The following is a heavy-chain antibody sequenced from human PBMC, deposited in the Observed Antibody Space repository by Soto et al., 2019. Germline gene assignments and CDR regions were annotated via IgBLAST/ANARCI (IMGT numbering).Heavy chain of an antibody. CDR1: GGSISSYY. CDR2: VYYSGGT. V-gene: IGHV4-59*01. CDR3: ARESRMLCFYY. J-gene: IGHJ4*02. D-gene: IGHD2-8*01. Sequence: SETLSLTCTVSGGSISSYYWTWIRQPPGKGLEWLGYVYYSGGTTYNPSLKSRITISVDTSKNQISLNLTSVTAADTAVYYCARESRMLCFYYWGPGTLVTAPQ.